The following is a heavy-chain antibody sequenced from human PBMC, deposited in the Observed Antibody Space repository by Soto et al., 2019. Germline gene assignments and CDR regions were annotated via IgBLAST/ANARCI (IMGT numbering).Heavy chain of an antibody. CDR2: ISGSGGST. Sequence: PGGSLRLSCAASGFTFSSYAMSWVCQAPGKGLEWVSAISGSGGSTYYADSVKGRFTISRDNSKNTLYLQMNSLRAEDTAVYYCAKYPDPFVPIEYYFDYWGQGTLVTVSS. J-gene: IGHJ4*02. V-gene: IGHV3-23*01. CDR3: AKYPDPFVPIEYYFDY. CDR1: GFTFSSYA.